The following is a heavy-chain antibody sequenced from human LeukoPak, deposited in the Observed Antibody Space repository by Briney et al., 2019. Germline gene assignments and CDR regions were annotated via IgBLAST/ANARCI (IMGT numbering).Heavy chain of an antibody. CDR1: GFTFSYYY. J-gene: IGHJ2*01. Sequence: GGSLRLSCAAFGFTFSYYYMTWIRQAPGKGLGWVSYFSTRSSSTDYADSVKGRFTISRDNAKNSLYLQMNSLRAEDTAVYYCAREDKWYFDLWGRGTLVTVSS. CDR2: FSTRSSST. CDR3: AREDKWYFDL. V-gene: IGHV3-11*05.